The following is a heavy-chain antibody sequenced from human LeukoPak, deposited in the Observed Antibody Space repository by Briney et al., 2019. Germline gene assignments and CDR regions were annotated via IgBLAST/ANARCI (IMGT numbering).Heavy chain of an antibody. Sequence: PRRSLRLSCAASGFTFSSYGMDWVRQAPGKGLEWVAVISYDGSNKYYADSVKGRFTISRDNSKNTLYLQMNSLRAEDTAVYYCAKNTAMAQYYFDYWGQGTLVTVSS. D-gene: IGHD5-18*01. J-gene: IGHJ4*02. CDR2: ISYDGSNK. CDR3: AKNTAMAQYYFDY. V-gene: IGHV3-30*18. CDR1: GFTFSSYG.